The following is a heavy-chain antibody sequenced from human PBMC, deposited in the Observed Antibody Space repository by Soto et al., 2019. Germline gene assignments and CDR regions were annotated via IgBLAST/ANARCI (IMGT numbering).Heavy chain of an antibody. J-gene: IGHJ4*02. CDR2: INPILSMS. V-gene: IGHV1-69*02. CDR3: ASSYGSGYRAFDY. CDR1: GDTFTFYS. Sequence: QVQLVQSGAEVKKPGSSVRVSCKASGDTFTFYSINWVRQAPGLGLEWMGRINPILSMSNYAQRFQGRVMMTADKSTSTAYMELSSLRSEDTAMYYCASSYGSGYRAFDYWVQGDLVTVSS. D-gene: IGHD3-10*01.